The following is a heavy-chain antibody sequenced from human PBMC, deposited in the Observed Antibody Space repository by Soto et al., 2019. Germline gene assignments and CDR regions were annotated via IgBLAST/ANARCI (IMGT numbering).Heavy chain of an antibody. D-gene: IGHD5-12*01. CDR3: ARARLRAVYAFDI. V-gene: IGHV4-31*03. Sequence: SETLSLTCTVSGGSVSSGAYYWTWIRQRPGKGLEWIGYIYYSGSTYYSPSLKGRLSISLDTSKNQFSLRLSSVTAADTAMYCCARARLRAVYAFDIWGQGTMVTVSS. CDR2: IYYSGST. J-gene: IGHJ3*02. CDR1: GGSVSSGAYY.